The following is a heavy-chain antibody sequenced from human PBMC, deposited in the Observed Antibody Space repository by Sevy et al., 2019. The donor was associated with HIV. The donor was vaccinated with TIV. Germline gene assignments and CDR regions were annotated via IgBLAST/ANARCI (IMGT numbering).Heavy chain of an antibody. CDR3: ARELSSRWSTAFYYCVMDV. J-gene: IGHJ6*02. V-gene: IGHV3-30-3*01. CDR1: GFTFSSYA. CDR2: ISYDGSNK. Sequence: GGSLRLSCAASGFTFSSYAMHWVRQAPGKGLEWVAVISYDGSNKYYADSVKGRFTISRDNSKNTLYLQMNSLRAEDTAVYYCARELSSRWSTAFYYCVMDVSGQATTVTASS. D-gene: IGHD6-19*01.